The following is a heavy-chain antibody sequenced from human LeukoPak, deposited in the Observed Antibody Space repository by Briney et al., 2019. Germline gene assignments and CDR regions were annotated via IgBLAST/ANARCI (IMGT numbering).Heavy chain of an antibody. CDR3: AITPSSYGPGFDY. V-gene: IGHV3-74*01. J-gene: IGHJ4*02. Sequence: GGSLRLSCAASGFTFSSYWMHWVRQAPGKRLVWVSRINSDGSSTSYADSVKGRFTISRDNAKNTLYLQMNSLRAEDTAVYYCAITPSSYGPGFDYWGQGTLVTVSS. D-gene: IGHD1-26*01. CDR2: INSDGSST. CDR1: GFTFSSYW.